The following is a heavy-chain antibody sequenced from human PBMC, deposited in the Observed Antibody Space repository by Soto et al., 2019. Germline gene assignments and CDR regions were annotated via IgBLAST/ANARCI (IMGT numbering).Heavy chain of an antibody. CDR1: GGTFSSYA. CDR2: IIPIFGTA. CDR3: ARDGGYCSSTSCYNFDY. D-gene: IGHD2-2*02. Sequence: GASVKVSCKASGGTFSSYAISWVRQAPGQGFEWMGGIIPIFGTANYAQKFQGRVTITADESTSTAYMELSSLRSEDTAVYYCARDGGYCSSTSCYNFDYWGQGTLVTVSS. J-gene: IGHJ4*02. V-gene: IGHV1-69*13.